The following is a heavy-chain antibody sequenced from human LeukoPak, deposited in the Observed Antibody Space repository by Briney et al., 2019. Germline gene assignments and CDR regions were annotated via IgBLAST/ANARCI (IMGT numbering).Heavy chain of an antibody. J-gene: IGHJ4*02. CDR3: AKGGTVTSFRD. CDR1: GLTFRNYA. Sequence: GGSLRLSCAASGLTFRNYAMTWVRQAPGKGLEWVSTISGSGVSTYFADSVKGRFTISRDNSKNTLYLQMNSLRAEDTAVYYCAKGGTVTSFRDWGQGTLVTVSS. V-gene: IGHV3-23*01. D-gene: IGHD4-17*01. CDR2: ISGSGVST.